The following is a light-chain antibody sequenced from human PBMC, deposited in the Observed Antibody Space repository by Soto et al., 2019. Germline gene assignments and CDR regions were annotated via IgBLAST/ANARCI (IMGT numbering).Light chain of an antibody. CDR1: QGIGNH. CDR3: QKYTSAPYT. V-gene: IGKV1-27*01. Sequence: DIQMTQSPSSLSASVGDRVTITCRASQGIGNHLAWYQQKPGKVPKLLIYDASTLQLGVPSRFSGSRSGTDFTLTISSLQPEDVATYFCQKYTSAPYTFGQGTKLEIK. CDR2: DAS. J-gene: IGKJ2*01.